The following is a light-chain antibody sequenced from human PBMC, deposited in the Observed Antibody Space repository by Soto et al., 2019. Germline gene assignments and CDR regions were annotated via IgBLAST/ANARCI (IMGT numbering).Light chain of an antibody. V-gene: IGLV8-61*01. CDR3: VLYMGSGIWV. CDR1: SGSVSTSYY. J-gene: IGLJ3*02. Sequence: QTVVTQEPSFSVSPGRTVTLTCGFSSGSVSTSYYPSWYQQTPGQAPRTLIYSTNTRPSGVPDRFSGSILGNKAALTITGAQADDESDYYCVLYMGSGIWVFGGGTQLTVL. CDR2: STN.